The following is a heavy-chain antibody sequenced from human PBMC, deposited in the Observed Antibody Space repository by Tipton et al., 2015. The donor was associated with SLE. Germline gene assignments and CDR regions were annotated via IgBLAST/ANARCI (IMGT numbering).Heavy chain of an antibody. CDR3: ARDQVCAKGVCRPPFES. CDR1: GGSFGADY. V-gene: IGHV4-31*11. D-gene: IGHD2-8*01. CDR2: IYYSGST. J-gene: IGHJ4*02. Sequence: TLSLTCAVYGGSFGADYWSWIRQHPGKGLEWIGYIYYSGSTYYNPSLKSRVTISLDTSKNQFSLKLSSVTAADTAVYYCARDQVCAKGVCRPPFESWGQGTLLTVPS.